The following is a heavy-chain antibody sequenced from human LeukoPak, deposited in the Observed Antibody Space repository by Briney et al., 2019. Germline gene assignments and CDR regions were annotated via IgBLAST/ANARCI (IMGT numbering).Heavy chain of an antibody. Sequence: SETLSLTCTVSGGSISSYYWSWIRQPPGKGLEWIGYIYYSGSTNYNPSLKSRVTISVDTSKNQFSLKLSSVTAADTAVYYCARHSWEYCGGDCSTLGYFDYWGQGTLVTVSS. CDR3: ARHSWEYCGGDCSTLGYFDY. CDR2: IYYSGST. CDR1: GGSISSYY. D-gene: IGHD2-21*02. V-gene: IGHV4-59*08. J-gene: IGHJ4*02.